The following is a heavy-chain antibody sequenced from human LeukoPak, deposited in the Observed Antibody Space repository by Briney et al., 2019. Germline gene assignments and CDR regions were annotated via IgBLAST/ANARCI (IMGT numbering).Heavy chain of an antibody. J-gene: IGHJ6*03. CDR1: GGSFSGYY. CDR2: INHSGST. D-gene: IGHD5-18*01. Sequence: PETLSLTCAVYGGSFSGYYWSWIRQPPGKGLEWIGEINHSGSTNYNPSLKSRVTISVDTSKNQFSLKLSSVTAADTAVYYCACAMAPSYYYYYMDVWGKGTMVTVSS. V-gene: IGHV4-34*01. CDR3: ACAMAPSYYYYYMDV.